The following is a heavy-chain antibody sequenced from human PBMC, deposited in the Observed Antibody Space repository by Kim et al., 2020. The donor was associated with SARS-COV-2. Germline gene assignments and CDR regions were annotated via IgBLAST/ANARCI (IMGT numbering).Heavy chain of an antibody. V-gene: IGHV3-23*01. J-gene: IGHJ4*02. D-gene: IGHD5-12*01. CDR2: T. Sequence: TYYADSVKGRFTISRDNPKNTLYLQMNSLRAEDTAVYYCAKARGPEKFDYWGQGTLVTVSS. CDR3: AKARGPEKFDY.